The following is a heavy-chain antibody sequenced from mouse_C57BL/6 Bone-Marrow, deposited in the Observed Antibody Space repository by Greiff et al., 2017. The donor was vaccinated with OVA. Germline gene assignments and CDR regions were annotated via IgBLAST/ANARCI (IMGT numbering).Heavy chain of an antibody. J-gene: IGHJ1*03. CDR2: INPGSGGT. Sequence: VQLQQSGAELVRPGTSVKVSCKASGYAFTNYLIEWVKQRPGQGLEWIGVINPGSGGTNYNEKFKGKATLTADKSSSTAYMQLSSLTSEDSAVYFCARGGHGSSYYWYFDVWGTGTTVTVSS. D-gene: IGHD1-1*01. V-gene: IGHV1-54*01. CDR1: GYAFTNYL. CDR3: ARGGHGSSYYWYFDV.